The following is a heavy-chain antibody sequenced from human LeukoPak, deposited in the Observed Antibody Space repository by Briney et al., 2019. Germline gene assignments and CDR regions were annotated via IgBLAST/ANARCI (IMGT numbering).Heavy chain of an antibody. Sequence: PGGSLRLSCAASGFTFSSYSMNWVRQAPGKGLEWVSSISSSSSYIYYADSVKGRFTISRDNAKNSLYLQMNSLRAEDTAVYYCARLQGGYSGYDLFDYWGQGTLVTVSS. CDR2: ISSSSSYI. D-gene: IGHD5-12*01. CDR1: GFTFSSYS. CDR3: ARLQGGYSGYDLFDY. V-gene: IGHV3-21*01. J-gene: IGHJ4*02.